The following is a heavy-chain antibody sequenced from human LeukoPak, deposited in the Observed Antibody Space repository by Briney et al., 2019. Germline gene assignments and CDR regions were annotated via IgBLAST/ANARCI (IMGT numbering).Heavy chain of an antibody. CDR2: IKGDGSST. V-gene: IGHV3-74*01. CDR1: GFTFSSFW. Sequence: GGSLRLSCAASGFTFSSFWMHWVRQAPGKGLEWVSSIKGDGSSTNYADSVKGRFTISRDNAKNTLYLQMNSLRAEDTAVYYCASGRYSNYFDYWGQGTLVTVSS. D-gene: IGHD4-11*01. J-gene: IGHJ4*02. CDR3: ASGRYSNYFDY.